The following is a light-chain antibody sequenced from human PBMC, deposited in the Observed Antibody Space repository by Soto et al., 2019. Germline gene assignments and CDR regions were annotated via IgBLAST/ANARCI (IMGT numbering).Light chain of an antibody. V-gene: IGKV3-15*01. Sequence: EIVLTQSPATLSVSPLERVTLSCRASQSVDINLAWYQQKPGQAPRLLIYGASTRAIDMPGRFSGRGSGTEFTLTISSLQSEDFAVYYCQQYRNWPRTFGRGTKVDIK. CDR1: QSVDIN. J-gene: IGKJ4*02. CDR2: GAS. CDR3: QQYRNWPRT.